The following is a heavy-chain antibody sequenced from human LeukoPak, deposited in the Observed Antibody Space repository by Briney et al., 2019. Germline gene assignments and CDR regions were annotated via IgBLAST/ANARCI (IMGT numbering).Heavy chain of an antibody. CDR3: ARAPQLYYYDSSGYIDY. Sequence: PSETLSLTCAVSGGSISSDNWWSWVRQPPGKGLEWTGEIYHSGSTNYNSSLRSRVTISVDKSKNQISLKLSSVTAADTAVYYCARAPQLYYYDSSGYIDYWGQGTLVTVSS. CDR1: GGSISSDNW. D-gene: IGHD3-22*01. V-gene: IGHV4-4*02. J-gene: IGHJ4*02. CDR2: IYHSGST.